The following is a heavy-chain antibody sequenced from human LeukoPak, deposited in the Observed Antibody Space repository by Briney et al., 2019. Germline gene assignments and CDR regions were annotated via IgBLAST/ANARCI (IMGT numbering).Heavy chain of an antibody. CDR3: AKASSSSSFAYFDY. CDR1: GFTFSSYA. D-gene: IGHD6-6*01. Sequence: GSPRLSCAASGFTFSSYAMSWVRQAPGKGLEWVSAISGSGGSTYYADSVKGRFTISRDNSKNTLYLQMNSLRAEDTAVYYCAKASSSSSFAYFDYWGQGTLVTVSS. V-gene: IGHV3-23*01. CDR2: ISGSGGST. J-gene: IGHJ4*02.